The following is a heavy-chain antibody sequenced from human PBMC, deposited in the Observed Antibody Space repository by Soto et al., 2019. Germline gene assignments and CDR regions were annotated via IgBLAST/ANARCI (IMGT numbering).Heavy chain of an antibody. J-gene: IGHJ5*02. CDR3: VRGGHGSGSYLGSS. V-gene: IGHV3-7*03. D-gene: IGHD3-10*01. Sequence: SCKASGYTFTSYGISWVRQAPGKGLEWVANIRQDGGAQYYVDSVKGRFTISRDNAKNSVYLQMDSLRVEDTAVYYCVRGGHGSGSYLGSSWGQGIMVTVSS. CDR1: GYTFTSYG. CDR2: IRQDGGAQ.